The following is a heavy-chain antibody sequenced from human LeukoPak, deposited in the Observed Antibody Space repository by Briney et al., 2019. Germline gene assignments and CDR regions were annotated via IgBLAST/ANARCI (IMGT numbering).Heavy chain of an antibody. J-gene: IGHJ4*02. CDR3: ARDRYTWTSYFDY. V-gene: IGHV1-18*01. CDR2: ISAYNGNT. Sequence: ASVKVSFKASGYTFTSYGISWVRQAPGQGLEWMGWISAYNGNTNYAQKLQGRVTMTTDTSTSTAYMELRSLRSDDTAVYSCARDRYTWTSYFDYWGREPWSPSPQ. D-gene: IGHD1-20*01. CDR1: GYTFTSYG.